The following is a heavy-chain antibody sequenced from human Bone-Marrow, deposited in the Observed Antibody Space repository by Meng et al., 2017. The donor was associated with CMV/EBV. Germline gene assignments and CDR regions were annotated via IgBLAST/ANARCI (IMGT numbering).Heavy chain of an antibody. CDR1: GGSFSGYY. CDR2: IYHSGST. J-gene: IGHJ6*02. V-gene: IGHV4-34*01. D-gene: IGHD3-16*02. Sequence: SETLSLTCAVYGGSFSGYYWSWIRQPPGKGLEWIGSIYHSGSTHYNPSLKSRVTTSVDTSKNQFSLKLSSVTAADTAVYYCARDRGDVWGQGTTVTVSS. CDR3: ARDRGDV.